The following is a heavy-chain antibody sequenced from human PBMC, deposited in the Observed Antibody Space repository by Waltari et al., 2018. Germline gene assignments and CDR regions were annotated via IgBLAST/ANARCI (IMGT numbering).Heavy chain of an antibody. CDR1: GFIFSSHG. Sequence: VQLLESGGVVVQPGGAVRLSCAASGFIFSSHGMHWVRQIPGKGLEWVAFISFDGKKIFDADSVRGRFTISRDNSNNIVFLQMNSLRPEDSGVYYCAKDGDYSLTEYDAFDVWGQGTVVTVSP. D-gene: IGHD4-17*01. CDR3: AKDGDYSLTEYDAFDV. V-gene: IGHV3-30*02. J-gene: IGHJ3*01. CDR2: ISFDGKKI.